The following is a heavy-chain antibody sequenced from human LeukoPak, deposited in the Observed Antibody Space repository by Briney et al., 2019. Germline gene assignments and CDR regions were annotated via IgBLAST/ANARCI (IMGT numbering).Heavy chain of an antibody. D-gene: IGHD3-10*01. CDR2: IYHSGST. V-gene: IGHV4-4*02. Sequence: SETLSLTCAVSGGSISSSNWWSWVRQPPGKGLEWIGEIYHSGSTNYNPSLKSRVTISVDKSKNQFSLKLSSVTAADTAVYYCARYYGSGSFGWFDPWGQGTLVTVSS. J-gene: IGHJ5*02. CDR3: ARYYGSGSFGWFDP. CDR1: GGSISSSNW.